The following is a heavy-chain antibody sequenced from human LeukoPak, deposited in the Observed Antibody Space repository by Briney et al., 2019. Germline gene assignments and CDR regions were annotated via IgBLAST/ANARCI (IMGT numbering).Heavy chain of an antibody. CDR1: GGSFSGYY. V-gene: IGHV4-34*01. J-gene: IGHJ5*02. D-gene: IGHD4-17*01. CDR2: INHSGST. Sequence: PSETLSLTCAVYGGSFSGYYWSWIRQPPGKGLEWIGEINHSGSTNYNPSLKSRVTISVDTSKNQFSLKLSSATAADTAVYYCARGHKMTTVTTATIHPWGQGTLVTVSS. CDR3: ARGHKMTTVTTATIHP.